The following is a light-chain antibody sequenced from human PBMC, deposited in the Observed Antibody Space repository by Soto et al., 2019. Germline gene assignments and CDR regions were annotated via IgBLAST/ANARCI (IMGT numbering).Light chain of an antibody. J-gene: IGLJ3*02. CDR2: DVS. V-gene: IGLV2-14*01. CDR1: SSDVGGYNY. Sequence: QSVLTQPASVSGSVGQSITISCTGTSSDVGGYNYVSWYQQHPGKAPKLMIYDVSNRPSGVSNRFSGSKSGNTASLTISGLQAGDEADYYCSSYTSSSTWVFSGGTKVTVL. CDR3: SSYTSSSTWV.